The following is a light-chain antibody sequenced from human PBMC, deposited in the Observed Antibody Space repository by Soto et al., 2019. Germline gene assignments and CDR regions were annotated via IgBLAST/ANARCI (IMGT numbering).Light chain of an antibody. V-gene: IGLV2-14*01. CDR2: DVS. Sequence: QSALTQPASVSGSPGQSITISCTGTSSDVGGYNYVSWYQQHPGKAPTLMIYDVSNRPSGVSNRFSGSKSGNTASLTISGLQAEDEGDYYCRLYTSSSPLVVFGGGTKVTVL. CDR1: SSDVGGYNY. CDR3: RLYTSSSPLVV. J-gene: IGLJ2*01.